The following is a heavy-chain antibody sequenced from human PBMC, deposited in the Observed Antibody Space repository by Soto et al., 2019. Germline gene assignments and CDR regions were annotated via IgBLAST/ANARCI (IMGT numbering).Heavy chain of an antibody. Sequence: KPSETLSLTCTVSGGSVSSGSYYWSWIRQPPGKGLEWIGYIYYSGSTNYNPSLKSRVTISVDTSKNQFSLKLSSVTAADTAVYYCARDGGTSSIAAPHFDYWGQGTLVTVSS. CDR2: IYYSGST. J-gene: IGHJ4*02. V-gene: IGHV4-61*01. CDR3: ARDGGTSSIAAPHFDY. CDR1: GGSVSSGSYY. D-gene: IGHD6-6*01.